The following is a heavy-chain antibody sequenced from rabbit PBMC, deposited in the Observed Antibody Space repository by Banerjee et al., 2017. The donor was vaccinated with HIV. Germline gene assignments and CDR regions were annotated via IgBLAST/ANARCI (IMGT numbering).Heavy chain of an antibody. V-gene: IGHV1S43*01. CDR1: GFSFSNKYV. CDR2: IYTSSGST. CDR3: VREGL. Sequence: QEQLKETGGGLVQPGGSLTLSCKASGFSFSNKYVMCWVRQAPGKGLELIACIYTSSGSTWYASWVNGRFTISRSTSLNTVDLKMTSLTAADTATYFCVREGLWGPGTLVTVS. J-gene: IGHJ4*01.